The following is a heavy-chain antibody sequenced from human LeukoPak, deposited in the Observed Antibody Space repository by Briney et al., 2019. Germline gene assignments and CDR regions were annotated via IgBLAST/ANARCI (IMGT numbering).Heavy chain of an antibody. D-gene: IGHD2-15*01. Sequence: KPSETLSLTCTVSGGSISSYYWSWIRQPPGKGLEWIGYIYYSGSTNYNASLTNRVTISVDTSKNQFSLKLSSVTAADTAVYYCAREVGYCSGGSCYSYVDYWGQGTLVTVSS. CDR3: AREVGYCSGGSCYSYVDY. V-gene: IGHV4-59*01. CDR1: GGSISSYY. CDR2: IYYSGST. J-gene: IGHJ4*02.